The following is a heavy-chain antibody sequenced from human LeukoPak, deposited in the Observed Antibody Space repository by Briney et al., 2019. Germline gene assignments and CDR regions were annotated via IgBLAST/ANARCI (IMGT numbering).Heavy chain of an antibody. CDR3: ARGTLYCSGGSCYPSWFDP. Sequence: SETLSLTCAVSGGSISSGGYSWSWIRQPPGKGLEWIGYIYHSGSTYYNPSLKSRVTISVDTSKNQFSLKLSSVTAADTAVYYCARGTLYCSGGSCYPSWFDPWGQGTLVTVSS. V-gene: IGHV4-30-2*01. CDR1: GGSISSGGYS. D-gene: IGHD2-15*01. CDR2: IYHSGST. J-gene: IGHJ5*02.